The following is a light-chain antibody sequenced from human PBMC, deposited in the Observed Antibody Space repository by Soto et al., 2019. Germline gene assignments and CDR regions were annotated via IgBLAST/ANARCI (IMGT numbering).Light chain of an antibody. V-gene: IGKV1-5*01. J-gene: IGKJ1*01. CDR2: DAS. CDR1: QSISSW. CDR3: QQYNSYWT. Sequence: DIQISQSPATVSASVGDRVTITCRASQSISSWLAWYQQKPGKAPKLLIYDASSLESGVPSRFSGSGSGTEFTLTISSLQPDDFATYYCQQYNSYWTFGQGTKVDI.